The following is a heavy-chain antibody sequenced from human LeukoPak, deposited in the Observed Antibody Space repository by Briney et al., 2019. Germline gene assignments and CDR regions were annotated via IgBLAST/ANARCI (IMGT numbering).Heavy chain of an antibody. CDR1: GFSFRYYG. CDR2: ISYDGSDK. D-gene: IGHD3-10*01. CDR3: AKISGST. J-gene: IGHJ4*02. Sequence: GGSLRLSCVASGFSFRYYGMHWVRQAPGKGLEWVAVISYDGSDKDYADSVKGRFTISRDNSKNTLYLQMNSLRAEDTAVYYCAKISGSTWGQGTLVTVSS. V-gene: IGHV3-33*05.